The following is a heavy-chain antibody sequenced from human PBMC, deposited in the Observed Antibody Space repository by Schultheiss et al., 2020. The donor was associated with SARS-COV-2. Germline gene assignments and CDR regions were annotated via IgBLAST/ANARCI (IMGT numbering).Heavy chain of an antibody. CDR2: IDWDDDK. V-gene: IGHV2-70*04. Sequence: QTLSLTCPFSGFSLSTSGMRVSWIRQPPGKALEWLARIDWDDDKFYSTSLKTRLTISKDTSKNQVVLTMTNMDPVDTATYYCARNSLGSSWGDNWFDPWGQGTLVTVSS. D-gene: IGHD6-13*01. J-gene: IGHJ5*02. CDR3: ARNSLGSSWGDNWFDP. CDR1: GFSLSTSGMR.